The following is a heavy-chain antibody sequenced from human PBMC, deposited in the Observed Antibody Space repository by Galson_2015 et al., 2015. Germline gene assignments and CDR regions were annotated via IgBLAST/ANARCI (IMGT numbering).Heavy chain of an antibody. V-gene: IGHV4-59*01. J-gene: IGHJ6*02. Sequence: ETLSLTCTVSGGSISSYYWSWIRQPPGKGLEWIGYIYYSGSTNYNPSLKSRVTISVDTSKNQFSLKLSSVTAADTAVYYCARAGGLEWLAAAVSYGMDVWRHGTTVTVSS. CDR2: IYYSGST. D-gene: IGHD6-13*01. CDR3: ARAGGLEWLAAAVSYGMDV. CDR1: GGSISSYY.